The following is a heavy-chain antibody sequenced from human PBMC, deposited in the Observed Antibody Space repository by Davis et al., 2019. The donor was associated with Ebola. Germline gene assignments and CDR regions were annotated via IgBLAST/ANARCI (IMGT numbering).Heavy chain of an antibody. CDR2: INPSGGST. J-gene: IGHJ4*02. D-gene: IGHD6-13*01. CDR1: GYTFISYY. V-gene: IGHV1-46*01. CDR3: ARAPHSSTPFDY. Sequence: AASVKVSCKASGYTFISYYMHWVRQAPGQGLGWMGIINPSGGSTTYAQKFQGRVTMTRDTSTSTVYMELSSLRSEDTAVYYCARAPHSSTPFDYWGQGILVTVSS.